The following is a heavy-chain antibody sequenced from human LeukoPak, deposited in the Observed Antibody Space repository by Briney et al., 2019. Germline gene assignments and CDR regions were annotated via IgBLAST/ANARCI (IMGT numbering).Heavy chain of an antibody. D-gene: IGHD5-24*01. V-gene: IGHV5-51*01. J-gene: IGHJ4*02. CDR1: GYTFTTYW. CDR3: ARRGEDGYNSAGY. Sequence: GESLRISCKGSGYTFTTYWIGWVRQMPGKGLEWMGIIYPIDSDTRYSPSFQGQVTISVDKSISTAYLQWSSLKASDTAIYYCARRGEDGYNSAGYWGQGTLVTVPS. CDR2: IYPIDSDT.